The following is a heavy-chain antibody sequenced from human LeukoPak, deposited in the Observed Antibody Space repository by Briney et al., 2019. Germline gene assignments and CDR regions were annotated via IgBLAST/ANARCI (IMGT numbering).Heavy chain of an antibody. CDR2: IRYDGSNK. V-gene: IGHV3-30*02. D-gene: IGHD3-10*01. CDR3: AKVPHLYYGSGSYQLDY. CDR1: GFTFSSYG. J-gene: IGHJ4*02. Sequence: GGSLRLSCAASGFTFSSYGMHWVRQAPGKGLEWVAFIRYDGSNKYYADSVKGRFTVSRDNSKKAVYLQMNSLRADDTAVYYCAKVPHLYYGSGSYQLDYWGQGTLVTVSS.